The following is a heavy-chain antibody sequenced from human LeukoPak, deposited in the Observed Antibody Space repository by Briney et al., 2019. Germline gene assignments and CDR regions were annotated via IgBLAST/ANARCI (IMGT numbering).Heavy chain of an antibody. CDR1: GASITSSNYY. J-gene: IGHJ4*02. Sequence: SETLSLTCTVSGASITSSNYYWLWLRQPPGKGLEWIGSIYYTGITYYSLSLKSRVTISVDTSKYQCSLRLSSVTAADTAVYYCVRHVYYTSTWWNFDYWGQGTLVTVSS. CDR3: VRHVYYTSTWWNFDY. CDR2: IYYTGIT. D-gene: IGHD6-13*01. V-gene: IGHV4-39*07.